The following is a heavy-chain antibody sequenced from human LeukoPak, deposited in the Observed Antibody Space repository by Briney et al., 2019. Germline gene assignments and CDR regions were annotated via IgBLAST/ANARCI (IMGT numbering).Heavy chain of an antibody. CDR2: IWYDGNNR. V-gene: IGHV3-33*06. CDR3: AKFTHDYGDYRTPASDP. D-gene: IGHD4-17*01. J-gene: IGHJ5*02. CDR1: GFTFSSYG. Sequence: QPGRSLRLSCAASGFTFSSYGMHWVRQAPGKGLEWVAVIWYDGNNRYYADSVKGRFTISRDNSKNTLYLQMNSLRAEDTAVYYCAKFTHDYGDYRTPASDPWGQGTLVTVSS.